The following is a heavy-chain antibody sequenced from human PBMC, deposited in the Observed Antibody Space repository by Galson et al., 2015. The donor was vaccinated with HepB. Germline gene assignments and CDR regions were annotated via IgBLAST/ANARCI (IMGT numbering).Heavy chain of an antibody. D-gene: IGHD3-10*01. J-gene: IGHJ6*02. CDR1: AFNFYSYA. Sequence: SLRLSCAASAFNFYSYAMHWVRQAPGKGLEWVALLSYDGTYKYYAASVKGRLTISRDNSKNMLNLQMNSLRTDDTAVYYCARANTYGSGSHYYYGMDVWGQGTTVTVSS. CDR2: LSYDGTYK. V-gene: IGHV3-30-3*01. CDR3: ARANTYGSGSHYYYGMDV.